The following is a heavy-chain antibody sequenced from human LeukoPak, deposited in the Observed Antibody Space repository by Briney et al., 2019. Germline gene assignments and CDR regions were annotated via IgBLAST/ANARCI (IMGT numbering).Heavy chain of an antibody. Sequence: GGSLRLSCAASGFIFSAFTMSWVRQAPGKGLEWFSSIRAVGTTFHADSVKGRFTISRDDSRNTVYLQMNSLRADDTAVYYCANDGTGVHVWTPEAFDLWGPGTMVIVSS. CDR2: IRAVGTT. D-gene: IGHD1-1*01. CDR3: ANDGTGVHVWTPEAFDL. V-gene: IGHV3-23*01. CDR1: GFIFSAFT. J-gene: IGHJ3*01.